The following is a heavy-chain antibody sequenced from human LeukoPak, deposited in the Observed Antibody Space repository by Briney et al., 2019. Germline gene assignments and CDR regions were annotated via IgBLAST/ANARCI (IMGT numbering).Heavy chain of an antibody. J-gene: IGHJ4*02. Sequence: GGSLRLSCAASGFTFSDYYMSWMRQAPGKGLEWVSYISSSGSTIYYADSVKGRFTISRDNAKNSLFLQMNSLRAEDTAVYYCARDLRYGDYSLDYWGQGTLVTVSS. CDR3: ARDLRYGDYSLDY. CDR1: GFTFSDYY. D-gene: IGHD4-17*01. CDR2: ISSSGSTI. V-gene: IGHV3-11*01.